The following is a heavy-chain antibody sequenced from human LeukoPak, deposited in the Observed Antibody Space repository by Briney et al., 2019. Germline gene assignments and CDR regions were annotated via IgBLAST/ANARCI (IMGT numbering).Heavy chain of an antibody. D-gene: IGHD3-22*01. CDR3: AKESYYDSSGYYLLADFDY. V-gene: IGHV3-23*01. J-gene: IGHJ4*02. Sequence: GGSLRLSCAASGFTFSNAWMSWVRQAPGKGLEWVSAISGSGGSTYYADSVKGRFTISRDNSKNTLYLQMNSLRAEDTAVYYCAKESYYDSSGYYLLADFDYWGQGTLVTVSS. CDR2: ISGSGGST. CDR1: GFTFSNAW.